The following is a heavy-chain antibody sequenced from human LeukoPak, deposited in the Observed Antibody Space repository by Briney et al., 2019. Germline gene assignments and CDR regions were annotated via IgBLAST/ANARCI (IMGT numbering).Heavy chain of an antibody. J-gene: IGHJ4*02. CDR3: ARVQLWSFDY. D-gene: IGHD5-18*01. CDR1: GGSISSYY. Sequence: SETLSLTCTVSGGSISSYYWSWIRQRPGKGLEWIGYIYYSGSTNYNPSLKSRVTISVDTSKNQFSLKLSSVTAADTAVYYCARVQLWSFDYWGQGTLVTVSS. CDR2: IYYSGST. V-gene: IGHV4-59*01.